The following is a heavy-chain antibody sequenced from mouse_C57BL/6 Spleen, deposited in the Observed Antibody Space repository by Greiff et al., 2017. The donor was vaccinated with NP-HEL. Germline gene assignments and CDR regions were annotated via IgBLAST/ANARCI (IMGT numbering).Heavy chain of an antibody. D-gene: IGHD1-1*01. CDR1: GYTFTSYW. Sequence: VQLQQSGAELVRPGTSVKLSCKASGYTFTSYWMHWVKQRPGQGLEWIGVIDPSDSYTNYNQKFKGKATLTVDTSSSTAYMQLSSLTSEDSAVYYCARSGTTVVAPYWYFDVWGTGTTVTVSS. V-gene: IGHV1-59*01. J-gene: IGHJ1*03. CDR2: IDPSDSYT. CDR3: ARSGTTVVAPYWYFDV.